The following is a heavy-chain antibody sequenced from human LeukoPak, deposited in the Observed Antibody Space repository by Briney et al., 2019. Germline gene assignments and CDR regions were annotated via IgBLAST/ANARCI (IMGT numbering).Heavy chain of an antibody. J-gene: IGHJ6*02. V-gene: IGHV1-24*01. CDR3: AARKLERRAYYYYGMDV. CDR2: FDPEDGET. Sequence: ASVKVSCKVSGYTLTKLSMHWVRQAPGKGLEWMGGFDPEDGETIYAQKFQGRVTMTEDTSTDTAYMELSSLRSEDTAVYYCAARKLERRAYYYYGMDVWGQGTTVTVSS. CDR1: GYTLTKLS. D-gene: IGHD1-1*01.